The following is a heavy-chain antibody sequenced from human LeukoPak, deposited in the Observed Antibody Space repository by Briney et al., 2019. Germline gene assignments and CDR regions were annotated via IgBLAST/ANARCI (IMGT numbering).Heavy chain of an antibody. V-gene: IGHV1-18*01. CDR1: GYTFTSYG. D-gene: IGHD1-26*01. J-gene: IGHJ4*02. CDR2: ISAYNGNT. Sequence: ASVKVSCXAXGYTFTSYGISWVRQAPGQGPEWMGWISAYNGNTNYAQKLQGRVTMTTDTSTSTAYMELRSLRSDDTAVYYCARDSLGATDYWGQGTLVTVSS. CDR3: ARDSLGATDY.